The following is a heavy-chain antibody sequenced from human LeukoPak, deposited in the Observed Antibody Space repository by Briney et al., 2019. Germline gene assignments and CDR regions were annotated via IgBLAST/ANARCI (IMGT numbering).Heavy chain of an antibody. CDR3: AGASRVSVEFDP. CDR1: GGSISSYY. V-gene: IGHV4-59*01. CDR2: IYYSGST. Sequence: PSETLSLTCTVSGGSISSYYWSWIRQPPGKGLEWIGYIYYSGSTNYNPSLKSRVTISVDTSKNQFSLKLSSVTAADTAVYYCAGASRVSVEFDPWGQGTLVTVSS. D-gene: IGHD2-8*01. J-gene: IGHJ5*02.